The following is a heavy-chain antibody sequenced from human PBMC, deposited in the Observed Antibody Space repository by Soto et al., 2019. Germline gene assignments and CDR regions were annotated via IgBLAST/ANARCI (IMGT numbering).Heavy chain of an antibody. Sequence: KPSETISRTCTVSGGSVSSGSYYWSWIRQPPGKGLEWIGYIYYSGSTNYNPSLKSRVTISVDTSKNQFSLKLSSVTAADTAVYYCARNPPNYYDSSSYYWNWFDPWGRRTRGAASS. CDR1: GGSVSSGSYY. D-gene: IGHD3-22*01. CDR3: ARNPPNYYDSSSYYWNWFDP. J-gene: IGHJ5*02. CDR2: IYYSGST. V-gene: IGHV4-61*01.